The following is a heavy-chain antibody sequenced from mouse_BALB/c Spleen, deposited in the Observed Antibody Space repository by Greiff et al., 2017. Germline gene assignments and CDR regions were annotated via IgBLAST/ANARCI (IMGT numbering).Heavy chain of an antibody. D-gene: IGHD2-4*01. CDR2: ISDGGSYT. J-gene: IGHJ4*01. CDR3: ARGYDSAMDY. V-gene: IGHV5-4*02. CDR1: GFTFSDYY. Sequence: DVMLVESGGGLVKPGGSLKLSCAASGFTFSDYYMYWVRQTPEKRLEWVATISDGGSYTYYPDSVKGRFTISRDNAKNNLYLQMSSLKSEDTAMYYCARGYDSAMDYWGQGTSVTVSS.